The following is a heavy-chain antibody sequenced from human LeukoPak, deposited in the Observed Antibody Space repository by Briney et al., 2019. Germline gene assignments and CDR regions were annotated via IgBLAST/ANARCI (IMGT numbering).Heavy chain of an antibody. CDR3: ANPAHYYDNTGYSY. CDR2: ISGSGGNT. V-gene: IGHV3-23*01. J-gene: IGHJ4*02. D-gene: IGHD3-22*01. CDR1: GFIFSNYA. Sequence: GGSLRLSCTASGFIFSNYAMSWVRQAPGKGLEWVSAISGSISGSGGNTYYADSVKGRFTISRDNSKSTLYLQMNSLRAEDTAVYYCANPAHYYDNTGYSYWGQGTLVTVSS.